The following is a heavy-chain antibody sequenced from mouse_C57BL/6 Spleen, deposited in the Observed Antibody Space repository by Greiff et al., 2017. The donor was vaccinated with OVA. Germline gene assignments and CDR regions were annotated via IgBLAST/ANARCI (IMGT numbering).Heavy chain of an antibody. J-gene: IGHJ2*01. CDR2: IDPSDSET. V-gene: IGHV1-52*01. CDR3: ARYGSSDYFDY. D-gene: IGHD1-1*01. CDR1: GYTFTSYW. Sequence: VQLQQPGAELVRPGSSVKLSCKASGYTFTSYWMHWVKQRPIQGLEWIGNIDPSDSETHYNQKFKDKATLTVDKSSSTAYMQLSSLTSEDSAVYYCARYGSSDYFDYWGQGTTLTVSS.